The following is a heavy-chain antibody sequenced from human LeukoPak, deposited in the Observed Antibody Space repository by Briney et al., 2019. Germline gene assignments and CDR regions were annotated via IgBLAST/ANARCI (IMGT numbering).Heavy chain of an antibody. CDR3: ATLLGYCSGGSCYAFDY. Sequence: SETLSLTCTVSGGSISSSSYYWGWIRQPPGKGLEWIGGIYYSGSTYYNPSLKSRVTISVDTSKNQFSLKLSSVTAADTAVYYCATLLGYCSGGSCYAFDYWGQGTLVTVSS. J-gene: IGHJ4*02. CDR1: GGSISSSSYY. V-gene: IGHV4-39*01. CDR2: IYYSGST. D-gene: IGHD2-15*01.